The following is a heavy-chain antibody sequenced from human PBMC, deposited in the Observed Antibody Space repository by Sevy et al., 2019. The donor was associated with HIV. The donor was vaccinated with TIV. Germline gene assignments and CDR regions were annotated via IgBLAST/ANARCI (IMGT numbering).Heavy chain of an antibody. V-gene: IGHV3-9*01. J-gene: IGHJ6*02. Sequence: GGSLRLSCATSGFAFGDYAMHWVREAPGNGLEWVAGVSWNSGAIDYAASVKGRFTISRDHAKSSLYLQMNSLRAEDTALYYCAKDINRGCDSINCYTYYYYYYGLDAWGQGTTVTVSS. CDR2: VSWNSGAI. D-gene: IGHD2-2*02. CDR1: GFAFGDYA. CDR3: AKDINRGCDSINCYTYYYYYYGLDA.